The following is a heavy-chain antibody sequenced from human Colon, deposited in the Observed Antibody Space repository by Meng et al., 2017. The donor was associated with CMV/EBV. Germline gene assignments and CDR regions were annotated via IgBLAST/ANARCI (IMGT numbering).Heavy chain of an antibody. J-gene: IGHJ5*01. D-gene: IGHD1-1*01. V-gene: IGHV4-39*07. CDR2: IYYSGST. CDR1: GGSISSSSYY. Sequence: SETLSLTCTVSGGSISSSSYYWGWIRQPPGKGLEWIGSIYYSGSTYYNPSLKSRVTISVDTSKNQFSLKLSSVTAADTAVYYCARTLWNDVTNWFDSWGQGTLVTVSS. CDR3: ARTLWNDVTNWFDS.